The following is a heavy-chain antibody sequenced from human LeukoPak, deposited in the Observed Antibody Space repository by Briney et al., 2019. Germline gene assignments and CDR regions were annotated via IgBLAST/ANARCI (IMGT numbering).Heavy chain of an antibody. J-gene: IGHJ4*02. V-gene: IGHV3-11*06. CDR1: GFSFSDYY. CDR2: ISSSSYDT. D-gene: IGHD2-8*02. Sequence: GGSLRLSCAASGFSFSDYYMSWVRQAPGKGLEWVSYISSSSYDTNYADSVKGRFTISRDNAKNSLFLQMNSLRAEDTAVYYCARETLVPGDYWGQGTLVTVSS. CDR3: ARETLVPGDY.